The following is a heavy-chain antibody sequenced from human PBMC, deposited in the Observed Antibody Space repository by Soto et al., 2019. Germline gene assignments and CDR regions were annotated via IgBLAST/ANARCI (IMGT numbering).Heavy chain of an antibody. D-gene: IGHD6-13*01. CDR1: GGTFSSYT. Sequence: ASVKVSCKASGGTFSSYTISWVRQAPGQGLEWMGRIIPILGIANYAQKFQGRVTITADKSTSTAYMELSSLRSEDTAVYYCASIAAAGTSNLSHDYWGQGTLVTVSS. J-gene: IGHJ4*02. CDR3: ASIAAAGTSNLSHDY. V-gene: IGHV1-69*02. CDR2: IIPILGIA.